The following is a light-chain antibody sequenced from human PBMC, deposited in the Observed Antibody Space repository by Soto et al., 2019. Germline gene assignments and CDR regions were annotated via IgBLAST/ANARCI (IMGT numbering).Light chain of an antibody. CDR1: SSDVGDYNY. Sequence: QSALTQPRSVSGSPGQSVTISCTGTSSDVGDYNYVSWYQQHPGKAPKLMIYDVSERPSGLPDRFSGSKSGNTASLTISGLQAEDEADYYCCSYAGSYTGVFGGGTKVTVL. CDR3: CSYAGSYTGV. CDR2: DVS. J-gene: IGLJ3*02. V-gene: IGLV2-11*01.